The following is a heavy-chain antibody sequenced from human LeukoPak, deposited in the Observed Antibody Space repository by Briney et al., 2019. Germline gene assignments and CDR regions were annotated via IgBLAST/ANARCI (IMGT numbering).Heavy chain of an antibody. Sequence: PSETLSLTCTVSGGSISSSSYYWGWIRQPPGKGLEWIGSIYYSGSTYYNPSLKSRVTISVDKSKNQFSLKLSSVTAADTAVYYCAREAYHYGSGSSLDYWGQGTLVTVSS. V-gene: IGHV4-39*07. CDR2: IYYSGST. CDR3: AREAYHYGSGSSLDY. CDR1: GGSISSSSYY. J-gene: IGHJ4*02. D-gene: IGHD3-10*01.